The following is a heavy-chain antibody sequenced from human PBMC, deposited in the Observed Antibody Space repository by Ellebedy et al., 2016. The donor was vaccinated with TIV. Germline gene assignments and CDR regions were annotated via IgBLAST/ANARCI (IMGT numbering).Heavy chain of an antibody. CDR1: GGSFSGYY. Sequence: MPSETLSLTCAVYGGSFSGYYWSWIRQPPGRGLEWIGYIYYSGSTNYNPSLKSRVTISVDTSKNQFSLKLSSVTAADTAVYYCAAASDYDILTGPDYWGQGTLVTVSS. V-gene: IGHV4-59*01. CDR3: AAASDYDILTGPDY. CDR2: IYYSGST. J-gene: IGHJ4*02. D-gene: IGHD3-9*01.